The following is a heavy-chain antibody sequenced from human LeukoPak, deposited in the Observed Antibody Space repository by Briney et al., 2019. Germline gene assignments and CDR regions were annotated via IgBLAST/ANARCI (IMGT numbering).Heavy chain of an antibody. J-gene: IGHJ4*02. V-gene: IGHV4-59*01. CDR2: IIYSGST. CDR1: GGSISNYF. CDR3: ARDPGRYSSSWSTARYYFDY. D-gene: IGHD6-13*01. Sequence: SETLSLTCTVSGGSISNYFWSWMRQPPGKGLEWIGWIIYSGSTNYNPSLKSRVTISVDTSKNQFSLKPSSVTAADTAVYYCARDPGRYSSSWSTARYYFDYWGQGTLVTVSS.